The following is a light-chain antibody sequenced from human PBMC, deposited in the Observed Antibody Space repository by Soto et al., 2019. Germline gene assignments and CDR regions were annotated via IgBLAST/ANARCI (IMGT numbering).Light chain of an antibody. CDR1: QSVLYDSNNKNY. CDR2: WAS. Sequence: DIVMTQSPDSLAVSLGERATINCKSSQSVLYDSNNKNYLAWYRQKPGQSPKLLIYWASTRESGVPDRFSGSGSGTDFTLTISSLQAEDVAVYYCQQYYTNPWTFGQGTKVEIK. V-gene: IGKV4-1*01. CDR3: QQYYTNPWT. J-gene: IGKJ1*01.